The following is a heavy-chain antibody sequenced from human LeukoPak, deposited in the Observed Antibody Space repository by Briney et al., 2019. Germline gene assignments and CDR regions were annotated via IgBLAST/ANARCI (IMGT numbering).Heavy chain of an antibody. Sequence: ASVKVSCKASGGTFSSYAISWVRQAPGQGLGWMGGIIPIFGTANYAQKFQGRVTITADKSTSTAYMELSSLRSEDTAVYYCARDYSSSWYFDPWGQGTLVTVSS. J-gene: IGHJ4*02. CDR3: ARDYSSSWYFDP. CDR1: GGTFSSYA. V-gene: IGHV1-69*06. D-gene: IGHD6-13*01. CDR2: IIPIFGTA.